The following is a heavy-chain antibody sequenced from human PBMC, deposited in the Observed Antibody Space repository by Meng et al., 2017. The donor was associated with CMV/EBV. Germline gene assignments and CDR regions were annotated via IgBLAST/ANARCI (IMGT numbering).Heavy chain of an antibody. CDR1: GYTFTSYD. D-gene: IGHD3-22*01. CDR2: MNPNSGNT. J-gene: IGHJ6*02. CDR3: ASNAGGDSSGYYSYYYGMDV. Sequence: ASVKVSCEASGYTFTSYDINWVRQGTGQGLEWMGWMNPNSGNTGYAQKFQGRVIITRNTSISTAYMELSSLRSEDTAVYYCASNAGGDSSGYYSYYYGMDVWGQGTTVTVSS. V-gene: IGHV1-8*03.